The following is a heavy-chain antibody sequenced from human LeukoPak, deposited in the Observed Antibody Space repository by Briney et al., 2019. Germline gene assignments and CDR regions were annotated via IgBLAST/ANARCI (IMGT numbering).Heavy chain of an antibody. CDR1: GLSLSTSGGG. D-gene: IGHD3-10*01. Sequence: SGPTVVKPTQTHTLTCTFLGLSLSTSGGGVGWIRQLPGKALGWLSVIYGDDDQRYSRSVKSRMTITKETSKNQVVLTMTNMDPVDTATYYCAHRGFCGSGGIAFDIWGQGTMVTVSS. CDR3: AHRGFCGSGGIAFDI. J-gene: IGHJ3*02. V-gene: IGHV2-5*02. CDR2: IYGDDDQ.